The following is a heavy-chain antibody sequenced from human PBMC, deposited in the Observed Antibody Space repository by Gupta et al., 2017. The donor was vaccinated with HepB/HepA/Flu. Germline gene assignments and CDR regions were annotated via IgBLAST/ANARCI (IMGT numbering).Heavy chain of an antibody. Sequence: LLLGSGGGLLQAAESLGSSCGAGGLSVCTEAMRCVCRAPGKGLAWVSGISGSGSSTYYADSVKGRFTISRDNSKNTLYLQMNSLRVEDTAVYYCTNCPIGYYYGMDVWGQGTTVTVSS. J-gene: IGHJ6*02. CDR2: ISGSGSST. CDR3: TNCPIGYYYGMDV. V-gene: IGHV3-23*01. CDR1: GLSVCTEA. D-gene: IGHD3-16*02.